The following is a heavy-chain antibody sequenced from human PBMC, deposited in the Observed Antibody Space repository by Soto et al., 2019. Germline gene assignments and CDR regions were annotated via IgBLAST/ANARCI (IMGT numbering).Heavy chain of an antibody. CDR2: ISYDGSNK. Sequence: QVQLVESGGDVVQPGRSLRLSCAASGFTFSNYGMNWVRQAPGKGLEWVAVISYDGSNKYYADSVRGRFTISRDNSKNTLHVQMDSLRTEDTAVYYCAKSPGPNSIGGRCHDHFDYWGQGTLVTVSS. D-gene: IGHD2-15*01. CDR1: GFTFSNYG. V-gene: IGHV3-30*18. CDR3: AKSPGPNSIGGRCHDHFDY. J-gene: IGHJ4*02.